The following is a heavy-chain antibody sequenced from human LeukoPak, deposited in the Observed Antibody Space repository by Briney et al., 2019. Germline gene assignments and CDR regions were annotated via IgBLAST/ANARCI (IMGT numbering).Heavy chain of an antibody. CDR2: IYYSGST. CDR3: ARESDDSSGYAIDY. V-gene: IGHV4-31*03. D-gene: IGHD3-22*01. J-gene: IGHJ4*02. Sequence: SQTLSLTCTVSGGSISSGGYYGSWIRQHPGKGLEWIGYIYYSGSTYYNPSLKSRVTISVDTSKNQFSLKLSSVTAADTAVYYCARESDDSSGYAIDYWGQGTLVTVSS. CDR1: GGSISSGGYY.